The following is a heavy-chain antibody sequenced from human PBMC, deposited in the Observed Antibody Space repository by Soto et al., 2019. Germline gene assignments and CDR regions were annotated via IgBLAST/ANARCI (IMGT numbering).Heavy chain of an antibody. CDR3: ARLYYDILTGYYKSWFDH. CDR1: GGTFSSYA. J-gene: IGHJ5*02. Sequence: QVQLVQSGAEVKKPGSSVKVSCKASGGTFSSYAISWVRQAPGQGLEWMGGIIPIFGTANYAQKFQGRVTITADESTSTAYMELSSLRSEDTAVYYCARLYYDILTGYYKSWFDHWGQGTLVTVSS. V-gene: IGHV1-69*01. D-gene: IGHD3-9*01. CDR2: IIPIFGTA.